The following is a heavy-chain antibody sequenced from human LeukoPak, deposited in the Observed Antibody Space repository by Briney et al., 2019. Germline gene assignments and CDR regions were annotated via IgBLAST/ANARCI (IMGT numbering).Heavy chain of an antibody. Sequence: PGGSLRLSCAASGFTFSTNAMTWVRQAPGKGLEWVSAISGSGGTTYYADSVKGRFTISRDNSKNTLYLQMNSLRAEDTAVYYCAKAQVRGVITMEDYWGQGTLVSVSS. V-gene: IGHV3-23*01. D-gene: IGHD3-10*01. CDR2: ISGSGGTT. J-gene: IGHJ4*02. CDR3: AKAQVRGVITMEDY. CDR1: GFTFSTNA.